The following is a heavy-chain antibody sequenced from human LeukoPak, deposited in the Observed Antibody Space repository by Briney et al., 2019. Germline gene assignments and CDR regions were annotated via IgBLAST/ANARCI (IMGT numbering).Heavy chain of an antibody. J-gene: IGHJ4*02. CDR2: IIPIFGTA. CDR3: ARAAGDYYYDSSGYTFLYY. V-gene: IGHV1-69*13. Sequence: GASVKVSCKASGGTFSSYAISWVRQAPGQGPEWMGGIIPIFGTANYAQKFQGRVTITADESTSTAYMELGSLRSEDTAVYYCARAAGDYYYDSSGYTFLYYWGQGTLVTVSS. CDR1: GGTFSSYA. D-gene: IGHD3-22*01.